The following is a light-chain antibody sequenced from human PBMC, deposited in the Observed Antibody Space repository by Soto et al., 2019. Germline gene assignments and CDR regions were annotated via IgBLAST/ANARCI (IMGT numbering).Light chain of an antibody. V-gene: IGLV4-69*01. J-gene: IGLJ1*01. CDR2: LNSDGSH. CDR1: SGHSSYA. Sequence: QPVLTQSHSSSASLGASVKLTCTLSSGHSSYAIAWHQQQPEKGPRYLMKLNSDGSHSKGDGIPDRFSGSSSGAERYLTNSSLQSEDEADYYCQTWGTGIHVFGTGTKLTVL. CDR3: QTWGTGIHV.